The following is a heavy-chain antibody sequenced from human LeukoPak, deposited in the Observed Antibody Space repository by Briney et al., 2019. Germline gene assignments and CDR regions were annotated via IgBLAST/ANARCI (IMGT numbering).Heavy chain of an antibody. CDR3: ARDGDYEGIDY. V-gene: IGHV4-39*07. CDR1: GGSISSSSYY. D-gene: IGHD4-17*01. Sequence: SETLSLTCTVSGGSISSSSYYWGWIRQPPGKGLEWIRSIYYSGSTYYNPSLKSRVTISVDTSKNQFSLKLSSVAAADTAVYYCARDGDYEGIDYWGQGTLVTVSS. J-gene: IGHJ4*02. CDR2: IYYSGST.